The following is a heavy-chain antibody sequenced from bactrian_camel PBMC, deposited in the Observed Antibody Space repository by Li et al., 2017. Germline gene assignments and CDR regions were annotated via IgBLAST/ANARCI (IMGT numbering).Heavy chain of an antibody. CDR3: AASGWRTWCQVLESDYGF. D-gene: IGHD6*01. CDR1: DYSFSRFW. V-gene: IGHV3S1*01. Sequence: HVQLVESGGGLVQPGGSLRLSCQVSDYSFSRFWAWFRQAPGKRREGVAVLQTTGRNTAYADSVKGRFTISQDDAKSTLYLQMNSLNLEDTAMYYCAASGWRTWCQVLESDYGFWGQGTQVTVS. J-gene: IGHJ4*01. CDR2: LQTTGRNT.